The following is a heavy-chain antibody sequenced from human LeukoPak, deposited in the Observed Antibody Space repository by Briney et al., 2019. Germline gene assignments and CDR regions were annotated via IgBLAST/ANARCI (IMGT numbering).Heavy chain of an antibody. CDR2: ISYDGSNK. J-gene: IGHJ4*02. CDR3: ARDAGSSRSYYFDY. D-gene: IGHD6-13*01. V-gene: IGHV3-30*04. Sequence: GGSLRLSCAASGFTFSSYAMHWVRQAPGKGLEWVAVISYDGSNKYYADSVKDRFTISRDNSKNTLYLQMNSLRAEDTAVYYCARDAGSSRSYYFDYWGQGTLVTVSS. CDR1: GFTFSSYA.